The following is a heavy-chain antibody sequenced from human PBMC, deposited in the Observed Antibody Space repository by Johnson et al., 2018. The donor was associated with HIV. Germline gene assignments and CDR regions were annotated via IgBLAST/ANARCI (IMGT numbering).Heavy chain of an antibody. CDR2: ISYDGSNK. V-gene: IGHV3-30*04. Sequence: QVQLVESGGGVVRPGGSLRLSCAASGFTFSSYAMHWVRQAPGTGLEWVAVISYDGSNKYYADSVKGRFTISSDNSNNTLYLQMNSLKTEDTAVYYCAGPQSCCTDGICYPFVLDIWGQGTMVIFSS. CDR1: GFTFSSYA. D-gene: IGHD2-15*01. J-gene: IGHJ3*02. CDR3: AGPQSCCTDGICYPFVLDI.